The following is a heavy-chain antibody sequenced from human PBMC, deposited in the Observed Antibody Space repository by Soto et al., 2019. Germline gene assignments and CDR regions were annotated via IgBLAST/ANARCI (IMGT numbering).Heavy chain of an antibody. J-gene: IGHJ6*02. Sequence: ASVKVSCKASGYTFTGYYMHWVRQAPGQGLEWMGIINPSGGSTSYAQKFQGRVTMTRDTSTSTVYMELSSLRSEDTAVYYCARGLEYDFWSGNINFGMDVWGQGTTVTVSS. CDR3: ARGLEYDFWSGNINFGMDV. D-gene: IGHD3-3*01. CDR1: GYTFTGYY. CDR2: INPSGGST. V-gene: IGHV1-46*01.